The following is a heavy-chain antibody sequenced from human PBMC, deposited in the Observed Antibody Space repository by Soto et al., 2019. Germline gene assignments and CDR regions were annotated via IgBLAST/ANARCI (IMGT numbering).Heavy chain of an antibody. Sequence: GGSLRLSCAASGFTFSSYWMSWVRQAPGKGLEWVANIKQDGSEKYYVDSVKGRFTISRDNAKNSLYLQMNSLRAEDTAVYYCARDTVAAGGGDYYYYYGMDVWGQGTTVTVSS. V-gene: IGHV3-7*01. CDR1: GFTFSSYW. D-gene: IGHD2-15*01. J-gene: IGHJ6*02. CDR3: ARDTVAAGGGDYYYYYGMDV. CDR2: IKQDGSEK.